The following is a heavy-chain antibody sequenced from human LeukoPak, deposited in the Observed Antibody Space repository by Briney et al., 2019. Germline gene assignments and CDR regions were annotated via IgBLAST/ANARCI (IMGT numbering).Heavy chain of an antibody. Sequence: ASVKVSCKASGYTFSDYYIHWVRQAPGQGLEWMGRINSESGGTHYIQKFQDRVTMTRDTSTSTVYMELSRLRSDDTAMYYCARVKELRSSRFYYYIDIWGAGTTVTVSS. D-gene: IGHD1-26*01. CDR1: GYTFSDYY. CDR3: ARVKELRSSRFYYYIDI. J-gene: IGHJ6*03. CDR2: INSESGGT. V-gene: IGHV1-2*02.